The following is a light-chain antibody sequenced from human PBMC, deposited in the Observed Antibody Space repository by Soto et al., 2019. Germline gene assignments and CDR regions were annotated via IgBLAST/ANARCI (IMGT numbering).Light chain of an antibody. CDR3: SSYTSSSTDVL. CDR2: EVS. CDR1: TYDVGGYNY. V-gene: IGLV2-14*01. Sequence: QSALTQPASVSGSPGQSITISCTGTTYDVGGYNYVSWYQQHPGKAPKLMIYEVSNRPSGVSNRFSGSKSGNTASLTISGLQAEDEADYYCSSYTSSSTDVLFGGGTKVTVL. J-gene: IGLJ2*01.